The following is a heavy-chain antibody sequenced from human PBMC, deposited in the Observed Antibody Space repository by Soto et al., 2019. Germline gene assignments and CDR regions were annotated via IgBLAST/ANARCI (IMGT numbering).Heavy chain of an antibody. CDR1: GYSISSGYY. CDR2: IYHSGST. CDR3: ARAAQRGGVTDNRFDP. V-gene: IGHV4-38-2*01. J-gene: IGHJ5*02. D-gene: IGHD3-16*01. Sequence: SETLSLTCAVSGYSISSGYYWGWIRQPPGKGLEWIASIYHSGSTYYNPSLQSRVTISVDTSKNRFSLKLNSVTAADTAVYYCARAAQRGGVTDNRFDPWGRGTLVTVSS.